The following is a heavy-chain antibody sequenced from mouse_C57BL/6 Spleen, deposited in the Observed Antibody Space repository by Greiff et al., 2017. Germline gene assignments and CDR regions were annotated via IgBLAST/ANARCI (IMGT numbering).Heavy chain of an antibody. CDR3: ARGSFQGVYYAMDY. CDR1: GYTFTSYW. CDR2: IDPSDSYT. Sequence: QVQLQQSGAELVKPGASVKLSCKASGYTFTSYWMQWVKQRPGQGLEWIGEIDPSDSYTNYNQKFKGKATLTVDTSSSTAYMQLSSLTSEDSAVYYCARGSFQGVYYAMDYWGQGTSVTVSS. V-gene: IGHV1-50*01. J-gene: IGHJ4*01.